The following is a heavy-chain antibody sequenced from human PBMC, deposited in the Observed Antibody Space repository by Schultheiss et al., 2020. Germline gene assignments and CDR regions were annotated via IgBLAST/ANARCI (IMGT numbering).Heavy chain of an antibody. D-gene: IGHD6-13*01. CDR2: INQGGSEP. CDR1: GFNFSSSW. CDR3: ARDVQSSSWYLGDAFDI. Sequence: GGSLRLSCAAFGFNFSSSWMSWVRQAPGKGLEWVANINQGGSEPYYLDSVKGRFAISRDNAKNSLYLQMNSLRAKDTAVYYCARDVQSSSWYLGDAFDIWGQGTMVTVSS. J-gene: IGHJ3*02. V-gene: IGHV3-7*01.